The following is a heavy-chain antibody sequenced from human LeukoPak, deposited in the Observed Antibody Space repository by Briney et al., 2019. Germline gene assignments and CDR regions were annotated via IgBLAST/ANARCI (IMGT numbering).Heavy chain of an antibody. CDR1: GGSISSSSYS. Sequence: PSETLSLTCTVSGGSISSSSYSWSWIRQPAEKGLEWIGRIYTSGSTNYNPSLKSRVTISVDTSKNQFSLKLSSVSAADATVYYCARVAGSSSWDYYYYYYMDVWGKGTTVTVSS. CDR3: ARVAGSSSWDYYYYYYMDV. CDR2: IYTSGST. D-gene: IGHD6-13*01. J-gene: IGHJ6*03. V-gene: IGHV4-61*02.